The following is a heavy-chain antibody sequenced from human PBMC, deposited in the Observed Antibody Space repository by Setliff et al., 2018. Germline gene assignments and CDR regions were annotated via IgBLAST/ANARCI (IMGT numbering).Heavy chain of an antibody. D-gene: IGHD3-3*01. CDR1: GFTFSHFA. Sequence: PGGSLRLSCAASGFTFSHFAVTWVRQSPGRGLEWVSSISGSGGVTNYGDSVRGRFTISRDNAKNTVYLQMNSLRAEDTAVYYCARDVYDFRTGLADPWGQGTLVTAPQ. CDR2: ISGSGGVT. J-gene: IGHJ5*02. CDR3: ARDVYDFRTGLADP. V-gene: IGHV3-23*01.